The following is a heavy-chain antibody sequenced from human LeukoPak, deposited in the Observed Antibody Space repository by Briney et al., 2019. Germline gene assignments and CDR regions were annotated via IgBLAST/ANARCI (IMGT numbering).Heavy chain of an antibody. Sequence: SETLSLTCAVYGGSFSGCYWSWIRQPPGKGLEWIGEINHSGSTNYNPSLKSRVTISVDTSKNQFSLKLSSVTAADTAVYYCARGGGVYRSPDYWGQGTLVTVSS. CDR2: INHSGST. D-gene: IGHD2-8*02. J-gene: IGHJ4*02. CDR1: GGSFSGCY. CDR3: ARGGGVYRSPDY. V-gene: IGHV4-34*01.